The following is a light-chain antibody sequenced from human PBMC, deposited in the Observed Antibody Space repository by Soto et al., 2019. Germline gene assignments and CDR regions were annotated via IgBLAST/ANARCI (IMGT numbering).Light chain of an antibody. Sequence: EIVMTQSPVTLSLSPGDRATLSCRASQSLSNTYISWYQQKPGQAPKLLIYGASTKATGIPARFSGSGSGTDFTLTISSLQPEDVALYYCHQDFDLPLTFGGGTKVEIK. CDR2: GAS. CDR1: QSLSNTY. V-gene: IGKV3D-7*01. J-gene: IGKJ4*01. CDR3: HQDFDLPLT.